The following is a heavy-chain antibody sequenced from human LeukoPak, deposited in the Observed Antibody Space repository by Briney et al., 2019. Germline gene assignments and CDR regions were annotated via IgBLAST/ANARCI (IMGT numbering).Heavy chain of an antibody. J-gene: IGHJ4*02. CDR3: AKVPDYCSGTSCYSPLDS. CDR2: ITNSGNSK. D-gene: IGHD2-15*01. Sequence: GGSLRFSCAASEFTFSSYSMNWVRQAPGKGLEWVSYITNSGNSKSYADSVKGRFTISRDNSKNTLYLQMNSLRAEDTAVYYCAKVPDYCSGTSCYSPLDSWGQGTLVTVSS. V-gene: IGHV3-48*01. CDR1: EFTFSSYS.